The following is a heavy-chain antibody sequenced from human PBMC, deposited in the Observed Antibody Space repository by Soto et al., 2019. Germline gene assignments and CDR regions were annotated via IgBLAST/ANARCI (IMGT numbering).Heavy chain of an antibody. CDR2: IIPIFGTA. D-gene: IGHD3-3*01. Sequence: SVKVSCKASARTSSFYAISWVRQAPGQALEWMGGIIPIFGTANYAQKLQRRVTITADKSTSTASMELRRLRSEDTAVYYCAIPLFGVVIGAWNQFDPWGQGSL. CDR3: AIPLFGVVIGAWNQFDP. V-gene: IGHV1-69*06. CDR1: ARTSSFYA. J-gene: IGHJ5*02.